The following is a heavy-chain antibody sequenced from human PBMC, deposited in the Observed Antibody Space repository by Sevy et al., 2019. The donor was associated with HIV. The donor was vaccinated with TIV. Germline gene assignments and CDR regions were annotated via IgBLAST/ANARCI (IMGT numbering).Heavy chain of an antibody. D-gene: IGHD1-26*01. V-gene: IGHV3-30-3*01. CDR1: GFTFSSYA. CDR2: ISYDGSNK. Sequence: GGYLRLSCAASGFTFSSYAMHWVRQAPGKGLEWVAVISYDGSNKYYADSVKGRFTISRDNSKNTLYLQMNSLRAEDTAVYYCARDRYSGSYSTLDYWGQGTLVTVSS. J-gene: IGHJ4*02. CDR3: ARDRYSGSYSTLDY.